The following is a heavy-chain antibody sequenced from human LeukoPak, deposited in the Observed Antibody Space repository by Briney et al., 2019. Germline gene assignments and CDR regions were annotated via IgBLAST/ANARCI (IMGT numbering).Heavy chain of an antibody. CDR3: ARGRDSSSSYPGY. Sequence: GGSLRLSCAVSGFTFSSYSMTWVRQAPGKGLEWVSYISSTSSTVYYADSVKGRFTISRDNVKYSLYLQMNSLRAEDTAVYYCARGRDSSSSYPGYWGQGTLVTVSS. CDR2: ISSTSSTV. CDR1: GFTFSSYS. J-gene: IGHJ4*02. V-gene: IGHV3-48*01. D-gene: IGHD6-6*01.